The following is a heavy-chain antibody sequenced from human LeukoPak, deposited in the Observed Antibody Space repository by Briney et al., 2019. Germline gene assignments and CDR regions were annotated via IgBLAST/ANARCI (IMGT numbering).Heavy chain of an antibody. CDR1: GGPISSYY. D-gene: IGHD6-19*01. J-gene: IGHJ6*03. CDR2: MYYSGST. V-gene: IGHV4-59*01. CDR3: ARTKLYSSGWYYYYYMDV. Sequence: MTSETLSLTCTVSGGPISSYYWSWIRQPPGKGLEWIGYMYYSGSTNYNPSLKSRVTISVDTSKNQFSLKLSSVTAADTAVYYCARTKLYSSGWYYYYYMDVWGKGTTVTVSS.